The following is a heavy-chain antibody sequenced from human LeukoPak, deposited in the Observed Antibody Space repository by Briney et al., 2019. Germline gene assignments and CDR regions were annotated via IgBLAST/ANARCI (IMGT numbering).Heavy chain of an antibody. Sequence: ASVKVSCKASGYTFTGYYMHWVREAPGQGLEWMGIINPSGGSTSYAQKFQGRVTMTRDTSTSTVYMELSSLRSEDTAVYYCARGIPVETADYWGQGTLVTVSS. CDR3: ARGIPVETADY. D-gene: IGHD5-24*01. V-gene: IGHV1-46*01. CDR1: GYTFTGYY. CDR2: INPSGGST. J-gene: IGHJ4*02.